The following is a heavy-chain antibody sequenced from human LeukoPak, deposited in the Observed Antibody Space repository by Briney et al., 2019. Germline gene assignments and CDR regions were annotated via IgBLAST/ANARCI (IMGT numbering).Heavy chain of an antibody. CDR1: RFTFSSYE. D-gene: IGHD3-16*01. Sequence: GGSLRLSCAASRFTFSSYEMNWVRPAPGEGLGWVSYISSSGRTIYSADSLKGRFTISRDNAKNSLYLQMNTLRAEDTAVYYCARSVGSYVDYWGQGTLVTVSS. V-gene: IGHV3-48*03. J-gene: IGHJ4*02. CDR3: ARSVGSYVDY. CDR2: ISSSGRTI.